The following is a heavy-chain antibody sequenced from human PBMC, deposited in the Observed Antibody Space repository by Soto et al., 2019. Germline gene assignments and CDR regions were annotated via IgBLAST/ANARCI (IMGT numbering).Heavy chain of an antibody. CDR3: ANMNSGSYHDDAFDI. Sequence: LRLSCAASGFTFSSYAMHWVRQAPGKGLEWVAVISYDGSNKYYADSVKGRFTISRDNSKNTLYLQMNSLRAEDTAVYYCANMNSGSYHDDAFDIWGQGTMVTV. CDR2: ISYDGSNK. D-gene: IGHD1-26*01. V-gene: IGHV3-30-3*01. J-gene: IGHJ3*02. CDR1: GFTFSSYA.